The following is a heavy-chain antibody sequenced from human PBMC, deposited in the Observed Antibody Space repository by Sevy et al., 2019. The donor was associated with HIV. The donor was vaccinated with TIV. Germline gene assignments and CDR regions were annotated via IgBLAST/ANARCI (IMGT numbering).Heavy chain of an antibody. Sequence: GGSLRLSCAASGFTFDDYGKSWVRQAPGKGLEWVSGINWNGGSTGYADSVKGRFTISRDNAKNSLYLQMNSLRAEDTALYYCARVLVVVTALRTFDAFDIWGQGTMVTVSS. J-gene: IGHJ3*02. CDR2: INWNGGST. CDR3: ARVLVVVTALRTFDAFDI. CDR1: GFTFDDYG. V-gene: IGHV3-20*04. D-gene: IGHD2-21*02.